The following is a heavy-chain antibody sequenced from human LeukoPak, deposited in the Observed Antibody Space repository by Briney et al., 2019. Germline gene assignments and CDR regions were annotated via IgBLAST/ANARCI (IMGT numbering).Heavy chain of an antibody. CDR3: ARMIPAASGFGP. CDR2: INPNSGGT. CDR1: GYTFTGYY. J-gene: IGHJ5*02. V-gene: IGHV1-2*02. D-gene: IGHD2-2*01. Sequence: ASVKVSCKASGYTFTGYYMHWVRQAPGQGLEWMGWINPNSGGTNYAQKFQGRVTMTRDTSISTAYMELSRLRSDDTAMYYCARMIPAASGFGPWGQGTPVTVSS.